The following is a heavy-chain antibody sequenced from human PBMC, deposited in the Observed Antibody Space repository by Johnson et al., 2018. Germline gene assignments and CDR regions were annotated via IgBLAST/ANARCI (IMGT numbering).Heavy chain of an antibody. D-gene: IGHD2-15*01. Sequence: VQLVQSGAEVKKPGESXKISCEGSGYTFSSYWIGWVRQMPGKGLEWMGIIYPGDYDTRYSPSFHGQVTISADKSISTAYLQWSSLKASDTAMYYCATKGYCSGGSCFDTYYMDGWGKGTTVTVSS. V-gene: IGHV5-51*03. CDR1: GYTFSSYW. CDR3: ATKGYCSGGSCFDTYYMDG. CDR2: IYPGDYDT. J-gene: IGHJ6*03.